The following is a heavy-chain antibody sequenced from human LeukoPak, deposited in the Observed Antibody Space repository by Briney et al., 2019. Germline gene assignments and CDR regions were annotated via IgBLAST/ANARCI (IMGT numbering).Heavy chain of an antibody. CDR1: GDSVSSNSAA. CDR3: ARVGRGSSSQGDFDY. D-gene: IGHD6-13*01. Sequence: SQTLSLTCAISGDSVSSNSAAWNWIRQSPSRGLEWLGRTYYRSKWYNDYAVSVKSRITINPDTSKNQFSLKLSSVTAADTAVYYCARVGRGSSSQGDFDYWGQGTLVTVSS. CDR2: TYYRSKWYN. J-gene: IGHJ4*02. V-gene: IGHV6-1*01.